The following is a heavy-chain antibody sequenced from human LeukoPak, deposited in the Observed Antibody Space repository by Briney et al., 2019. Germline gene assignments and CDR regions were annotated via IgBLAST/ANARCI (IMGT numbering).Heavy chain of an antibody. V-gene: IGHV3-49*04. D-gene: IGHD6-13*01. CDR3: TRGEEQQLAFDY. CDR2: IRSKAYGGTT. CDR1: GFTFGDYA. J-gene: IGHJ4*02. Sequence: PGRSLRLSCTASGFTFGDYAMSWVRQAPGKGLEWVGFIRSKAYGGTTEYAASVKGRFTISRDDSKSIAYLQMNSLKTEDTAVYYCTRGEEQQLAFDYWGQGTLVTV.